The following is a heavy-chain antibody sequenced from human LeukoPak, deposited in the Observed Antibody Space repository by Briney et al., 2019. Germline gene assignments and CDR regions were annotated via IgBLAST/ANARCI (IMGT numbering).Heavy chain of an antibody. CDR3: VRIPNSADFPNWFDP. CDR2: ISSSSNYI. Sequence: GGSLRLSCAASGFTFSSSTMNWVRQAPGKGLEWVSSISSSSNYIYYADSVKGRFTISRDNAKNSLYLQMNILRGDDTAVYYCVRIPNSADFPNWFDPWGQGTLVTVSS. CDR1: GFTFSSST. V-gene: IGHV3-21*01. J-gene: IGHJ5*02. D-gene: IGHD2/OR15-2a*01.